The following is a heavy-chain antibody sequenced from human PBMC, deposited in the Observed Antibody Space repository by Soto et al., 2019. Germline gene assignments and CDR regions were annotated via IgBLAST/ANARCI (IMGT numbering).Heavy chain of an antibody. CDR3: AREKYCSSTSCYNYGMDV. CDR1: GVTFSSYA. V-gene: IGHV3-30-3*01. D-gene: IGHD2-2*02. Sequence: GSLRLSCAASGVTFSSYAMHWVRQAPGKGLEWVAVISYDGSNKYYADSVKGRFTISRDNSKNTLYLQMNSLRAEDTAVYYCAREKYCSSTSCYNYGMDVWGQGTTVTVSS. CDR2: ISYDGSNK. J-gene: IGHJ6*02.